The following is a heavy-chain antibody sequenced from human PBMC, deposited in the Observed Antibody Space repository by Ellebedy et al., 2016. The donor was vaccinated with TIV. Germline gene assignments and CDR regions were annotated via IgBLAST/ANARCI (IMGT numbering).Heavy chain of an antibody. J-gene: IGHJ6*04. CDR2: IKQDESEK. CDR1: GFTFSNHW. CDR3: GRAMDV. V-gene: IGHV3-7*01. Sequence: GGSLRLSXAASGFTFSNHWMSWVRQVPGKGLEWVANIKQDESEKYYVDSVKGRFTISRDNAKNSLYLQMNSLRVEDTAVYYCGRAMDVWGKGTTVTVSS.